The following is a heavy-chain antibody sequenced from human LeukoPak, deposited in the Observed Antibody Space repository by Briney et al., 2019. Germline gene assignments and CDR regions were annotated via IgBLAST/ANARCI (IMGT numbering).Heavy chain of an antibody. CDR1: GGSISTPTYY. V-gene: IGHV4-39*01. J-gene: IGHJ4*02. CDR3: ARHHSDFEY. CDR2: IYYSGST. Sequence: SETLSLTCTVSGGSISTPTYYWGWIRQPPGKGLEWIGSIYYSGSTYYNPSLKSRVTISVDTSKNQFSLRLSSVTAADTAVYYCARHHSDFEYWGQGTLVTVSS.